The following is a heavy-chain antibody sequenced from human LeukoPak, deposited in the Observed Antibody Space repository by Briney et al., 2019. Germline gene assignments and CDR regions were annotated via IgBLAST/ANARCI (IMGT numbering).Heavy chain of an antibody. CDR2: ISGSGGST. J-gene: IGHJ4*02. D-gene: IGHD3-3*01. CDR1: GFTLTDYG. Sequence: QAGGSLRLSCVASGFTLTDYGIHWVRQAPGKGLEWVSAISGSGGSTFYADSVKGRFTISRDNPKNTLYLHMNSLRAEDTAVYYCAKDFWSGYYSGYFHDWGQGNLVTVSS. CDR3: AKDFWSGYYSGYFHD. V-gene: IGHV3-23*01.